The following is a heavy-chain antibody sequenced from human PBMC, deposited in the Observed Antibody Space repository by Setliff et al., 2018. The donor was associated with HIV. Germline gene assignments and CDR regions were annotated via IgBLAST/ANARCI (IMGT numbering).Heavy chain of an antibody. Sequence: SETLSLTCTVSGGSITGHYWSWIRQPPGKGLEWIGYIHYSGSTNYNPSLKSRVTISVDTSKNQFSLKLTSVTAADTAVYYWARIGEWELLKGRAFDIWGQGTMVTVSS. J-gene: IGHJ3*02. V-gene: IGHV4-59*11. CDR1: GGSITGHY. CDR3: ARIGEWELLKGRAFDI. CDR2: IHYSGST. D-gene: IGHD1-26*01.